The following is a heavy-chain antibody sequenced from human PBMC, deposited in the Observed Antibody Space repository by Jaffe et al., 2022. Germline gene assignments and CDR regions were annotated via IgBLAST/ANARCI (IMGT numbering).Heavy chain of an antibody. CDR2: IRYDGSNK. D-gene: IGHD4-17*01. Sequence: QVQLVESGGGVVQPGGSLRLSCAASGFTFSSYGMHWVRQAPGKGLEWVAFIRYDGSNKYYADSVKGRFTISRDNSKNTLYLQMNSLRAEDTAVYYCAKIGDYGDYPARTYYFDYWGQGTLVTVSS. CDR1: GFTFSSYG. V-gene: IGHV3-30*02. J-gene: IGHJ4*02. CDR3: AKIGDYGDYPARTYYFDY.